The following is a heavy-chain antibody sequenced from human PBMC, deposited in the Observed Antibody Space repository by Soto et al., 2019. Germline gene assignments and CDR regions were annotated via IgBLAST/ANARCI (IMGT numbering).Heavy chain of an antibody. CDR3: PRGGRITIFGVVIALRGYYGMDV. V-gene: IGHV4-34*01. CDR1: GGSFSGYY. CDR2: INHSGST. D-gene: IGHD3-3*01. Sequence: SETLSLTCAVYGGSFSGYYWSWIRQPPGKGLEWMGEINHSGSTNYNPSLKSRVTISVDTSNCQFSLKLSSVTAADTAVYYCPRGGRITIFGVVIALRGYYGMDVWGQGTPVTVSS. J-gene: IGHJ6*02.